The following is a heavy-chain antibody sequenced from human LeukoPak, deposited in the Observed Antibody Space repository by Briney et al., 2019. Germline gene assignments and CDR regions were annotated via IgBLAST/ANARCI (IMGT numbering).Heavy chain of an antibody. J-gene: IGHJ6*04. CDR2: ISYDGSNK. D-gene: IGHD3-10*01. CDR3: AKTYYYGSGSYSNYYYGMDV. CDR1: GFTFSSYG. Sequence: PERSLRLSCAASGFTFSSYGMYWVRQAPGKGLEWVAVISYDGSNKYYADSVKGRFTISRDNSKNTLYLQMNSLRAEDTAVYYCAKTYYYGSGSYSNYYYGMDVWGKGTTVTVSS. V-gene: IGHV3-30*18.